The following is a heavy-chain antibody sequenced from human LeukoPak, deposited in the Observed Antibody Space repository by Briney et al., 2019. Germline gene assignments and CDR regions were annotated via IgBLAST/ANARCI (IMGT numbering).Heavy chain of an antibody. CDR1: GGSISSSSYY. D-gene: IGHD3-3*01. J-gene: IGHJ4*02. CDR2: IYHSGST. V-gene: IGHV4-39*07. Sequence: PSETLSLTCTVSGGSISSSSYYWGWIRQPPGKGLEWIGSIYHSGSTYYNPSLKSRVTISVDTSKNQFSLKLSSVTAADTAVYYCARGPDFWSGYNFDYWGQGTLVTVSS. CDR3: ARGPDFWSGYNFDY.